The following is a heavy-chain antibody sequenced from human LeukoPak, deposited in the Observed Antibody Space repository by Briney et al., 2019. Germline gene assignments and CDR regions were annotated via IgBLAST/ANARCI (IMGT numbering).Heavy chain of an antibody. V-gene: IGHV3-30-3*01. CDR3: ARRLYSDAFDI. J-gene: IGHJ3*02. Sequence: GGSLRLSCAASGFTFSSYAMHWVRQAPGKGLEWVAVISYDGSNKYYADSVKGRFTISRDNSKNTLYLQMNSLRAEDTAVYYCARRLYSDAFDIWGQGTMVTVSS. CDR2: ISYDGSNK. CDR1: GFTFSSYA. D-gene: IGHD2-8*01.